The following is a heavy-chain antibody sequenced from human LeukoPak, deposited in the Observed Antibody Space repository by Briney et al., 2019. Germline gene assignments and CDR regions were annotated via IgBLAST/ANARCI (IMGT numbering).Heavy chain of an antibody. J-gene: IGHJ4*02. CDR3: ARAIRYNFDY. Sequence: GGSLRLSCAASGFTVTTNYMSWVRQAPGKGLEWVSVIYSGGSTYYADSVKGRFTISRDNSKNTLYLQMNSLRAEDTAVYYCARAIRYNFDYWGQGTLVTVSS. V-gene: IGHV3-53*05. D-gene: IGHD3-9*01. CDR1: GFTVTTNY. CDR2: IYSGGST.